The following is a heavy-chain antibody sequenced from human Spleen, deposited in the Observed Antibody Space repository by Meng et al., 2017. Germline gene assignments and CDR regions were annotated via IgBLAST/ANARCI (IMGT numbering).Heavy chain of an antibody. CDR2: ISGYNGNT. J-gene: IGHJ5*02. CDR3: ARASYGSASSGGWIDP. D-gene: IGHD3-10*01. CDR1: GYRFSSYG. V-gene: IGHV1-18*01. Sequence: VQLVQSGGEVKNPGASVKVSCETSGYRFSSYGITWVRQGPGQGLEWMGWISGYNGNTNYAQKFQGRVTMTTDTSTSTGYMELRSLTSDDTAMYYCARASYGSASSGGWIDPWGQGTLVTVSS.